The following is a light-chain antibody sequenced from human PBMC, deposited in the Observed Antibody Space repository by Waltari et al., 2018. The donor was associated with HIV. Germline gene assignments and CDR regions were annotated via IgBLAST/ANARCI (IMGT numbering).Light chain of an antibody. CDR1: SLRSYY. J-gene: IGLJ2*01. CDR2: GKN. CDR3: NSRDSSGNHLV. V-gene: IGLV3-19*01. Sequence: SSELTQDPAVSVALGQTVRITCQGDSLRSYYASWYQKKPGQAPLLVIYGKNNRPSGIPDRFSGSSSGNTASLTITGAQAEYEADYYCNSRDSSGNHLVFGGGTKLTVL.